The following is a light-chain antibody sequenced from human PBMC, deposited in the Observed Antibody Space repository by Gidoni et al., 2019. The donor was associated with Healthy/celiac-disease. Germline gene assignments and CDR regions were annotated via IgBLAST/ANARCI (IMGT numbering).Light chain of an antibody. CDR1: SSNIGAGHD. J-gene: IGLJ2*01. V-gene: IGLV1-40*01. CDR3: QSYDSSLSGPVV. Sequence: QSVLTQPPSVSGAPGQRVTISCTGSSSNIGAGHDVHWYQQLPGTAPKLLLYGNSNRPSGVPDRFSGSKSGTSASLAITGLQAEDEADYYCQSYDSSLSGPVVFGGGTKLTVL. CDR2: GNS.